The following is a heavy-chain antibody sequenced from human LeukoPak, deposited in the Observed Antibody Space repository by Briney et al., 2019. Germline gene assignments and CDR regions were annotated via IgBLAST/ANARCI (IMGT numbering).Heavy chain of an antibody. V-gene: IGHV1-24*01. Sequence: ASVKVSCKVSGYTLTELSMHWVRQAPGKGLEWRGGFDPEDGETIYAQKFQGRVTMTEDTSTDTAYMELSSLRSEDTAVYYCATAHVVPAAKAQGFDPWGQGTLVTVSS. CDR3: ATAHVVPAAKAQGFDP. J-gene: IGHJ5*02. D-gene: IGHD2-2*01. CDR1: GYTLTELS. CDR2: FDPEDGET.